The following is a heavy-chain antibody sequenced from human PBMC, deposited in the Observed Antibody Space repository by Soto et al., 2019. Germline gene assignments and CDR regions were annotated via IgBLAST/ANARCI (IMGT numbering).Heavy chain of an antibody. CDR2: IWYDGSNK. J-gene: IGHJ6*03. CDR3: ATTMGYHQTVLRFLEWLSPTYYYYMDV. D-gene: IGHD3-3*01. Sequence: VGSLRLSCAAAGFTFSSYGMHWVRQAPGKGLEWVAVIWYDGSNKYYADSVKGRFTISRDNSKNTLYLQMNSLRAEDTAVYYCATTMGYHQTVLRFLEWLSPTYYYYMDVWGKGTTVTVSS. V-gene: IGHV3-33*01. CDR1: GFTFSSYG.